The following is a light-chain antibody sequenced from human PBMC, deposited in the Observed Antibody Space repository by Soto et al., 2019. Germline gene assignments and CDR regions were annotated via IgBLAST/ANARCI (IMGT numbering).Light chain of an antibody. CDR1: SSDVGSYNL. J-gene: IGLJ1*01. Sequence: QSALTQPASVSGSPGQSTTISCTGTSSDVGSYNLVTWYQQHPGKAPKLMIYEVSKRPSGVSSRFSGSKSGNTASLTISGLQAEDEADYYCCSYAPGGTFVFGVGTKVTVL. CDR2: EVS. CDR3: CSYAPGGTFV. V-gene: IGLV2-23*02.